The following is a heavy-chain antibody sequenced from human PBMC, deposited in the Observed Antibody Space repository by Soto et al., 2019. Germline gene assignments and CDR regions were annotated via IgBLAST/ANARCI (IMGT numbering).Heavy chain of an antibody. Sequence: RXSVKVSCTASGYPFITNDINWGRQASGQGLEWMGWMKPSTGDSGSDPDFQGRITMTRDTATSTAYMELSSLKFEDTAVYYCARGGPAAGFDLWGQGSLVTVSS. D-gene: IGHD6-13*01. V-gene: IGHV1-8*01. CDR3: ARGGPAAGFDL. J-gene: IGHJ5*02. CDR1: GYPFITND. CDR2: MKPSTGDS.